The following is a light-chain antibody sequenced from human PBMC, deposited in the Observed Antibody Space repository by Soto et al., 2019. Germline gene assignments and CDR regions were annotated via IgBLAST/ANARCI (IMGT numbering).Light chain of an antibody. J-gene: IGKJ1*01. CDR3: QVRDVWPS. V-gene: IGKV3-11*01. Sequence: IVLTQSPVTLAVSPGERAVLSCRVSQSVSTSLAWYQHKPGQAPRLFIYDASKRAPGIPARFSGSGSGTDFTLTISSLEPEDFAVYYCQVRDVWPSFGQGTKVEIK. CDR2: DAS. CDR1: QSVSTS.